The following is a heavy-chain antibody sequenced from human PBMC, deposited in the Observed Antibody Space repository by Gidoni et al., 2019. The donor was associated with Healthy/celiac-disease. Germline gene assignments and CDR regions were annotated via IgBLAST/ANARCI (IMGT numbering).Heavy chain of an antibody. J-gene: IGHJ3*02. CDR3: ARHIPRSYGDYFGLDAFDI. D-gene: IGHD4-17*01. CDR1: GFSLSNARMG. CDR2: IFSNDEK. Sequence: QVTLKESGPVLVKPTETLTLTCTVSGFSLSNARMGVSWIRQPPGKALEWLAHIFSNDEKSYSTSLKSRLTISKDTSKSQVVLTMTNMDPVDTATYYCARHIPRSYGDYFGLDAFDIWGQGTMVTVSS. V-gene: IGHV2-26*01.